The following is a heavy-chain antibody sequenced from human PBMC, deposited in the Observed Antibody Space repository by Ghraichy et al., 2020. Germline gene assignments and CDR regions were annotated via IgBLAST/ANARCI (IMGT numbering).Heavy chain of an antibody. Sequence: GGSLRLSCAGSGFTFGDYWMNWVRQAPGKGLEWVANIKQDGTDKKYVDSVKGRFTISRDNTENLLYLQMSSLRAEDTAVYFCAKVCRSDGITAYRAFDSWGRGTLVTVAS. D-gene: IGHD3-10*01. CDR2: IKQDGTDK. J-gene: IGHJ4*02. CDR1: GFTFGDYW. V-gene: IGHV3-7*03. CDR3: AKVCRSDGITAYRAFDS.